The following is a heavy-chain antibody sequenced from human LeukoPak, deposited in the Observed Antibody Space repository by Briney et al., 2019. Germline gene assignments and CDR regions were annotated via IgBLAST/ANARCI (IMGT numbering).Heavy chain of an antibody. J-gene: IGHJ3*02. Sequence: SETLSLTCTVSGGSISSSSYYWGWIRQPPGKGLEWIGSIYYSGSTYYNPSLKSRVTISVDTSKNEFSLKLSSVTAADTAVYYCARVPHYYDSSGYRPNAFDIWGQGTMVTVSS. V-gene: IGHV4-39*01. D-gene: IGHD3-22*01. CDR2: IYYSGST. CDR1: GGSISSSSYY. CDR3: ARVPHYYDSSGYRPNAFDI.